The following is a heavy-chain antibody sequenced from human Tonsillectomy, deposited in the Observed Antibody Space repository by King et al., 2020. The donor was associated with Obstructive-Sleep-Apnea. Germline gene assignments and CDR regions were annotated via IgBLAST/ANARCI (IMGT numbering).Heavy chain of an antibody. D-gene: IGHD3-22*01. CDR2: IYPADSDT. CDR1: GYSFTSFW. Sequence: VQLVESGAEVKKPGESLKLSCKGSGYSFTSFWIAWVRQMPGKGLEWMGTIYPADSDTRYSPSFQGQVTISADKSISTAYLQWSTLKASDTATYYCARRGDYYDSNGYYRHGQRAPDYWGQGTLVIVSS. V-gene: IGHV5-51*01. CDR3: ARRGDYYDSNGYYRHGQRAPDY. J-gene: IGHJ4*02.